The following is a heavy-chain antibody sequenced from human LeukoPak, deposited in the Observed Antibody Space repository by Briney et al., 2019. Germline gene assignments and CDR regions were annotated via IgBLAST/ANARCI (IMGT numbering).Heavy chain of an antibody. CDR3: ARGGYSSSWFDY. V-gene: IGHV4-59*01. CDR1: GGSISSYY. D-gene: IGHD6-13*01. J-gene: IGHJ4*02. Sequence: SETLSLTCTVSGGSISSYYWSWIRQPPGKGLEWIGYIYYSGSTNYNPSLKSRVTISVDTSKNQFSLKPSSVTAADTAVYYCARGGYSSSWFDYWGQGTLVTVSS. CDR2: IYYSGST.